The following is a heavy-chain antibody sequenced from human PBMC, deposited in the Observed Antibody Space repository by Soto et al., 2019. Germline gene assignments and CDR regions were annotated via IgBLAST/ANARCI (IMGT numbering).Heavy chain of an antibody. CDR2: IRSKAHGGTS. J-gene: IGHJ1*01. V-gene: IGHV3-49*04. Sequence: GGSLRLSCTASGFTFADYAMSWVRQAPGRGLEWIGFIRSKAHGGTSEYAASVRARFTISRDDSKSIAYLQMNSPKTEDTAVYYSTTAIASSGYYLTPNWGQGTLVTVSS. CDR3: TTAIASSGYYLTPN. CDR1: GFTFADYA. D-gene: IGHD3-22*01.